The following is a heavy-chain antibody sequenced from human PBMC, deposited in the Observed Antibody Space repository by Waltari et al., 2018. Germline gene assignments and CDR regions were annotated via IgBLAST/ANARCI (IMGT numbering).Heavy chain of an antibody. V-gene: IGHV1-69*12. Sequence: QVQLVQSGAEVKKSGSSVKVSCKASGGTFAGYALSWVRQAPGQGLEWMGGIIPILGTANYAQKFQGRVTFTADESASTAYMELSSLRSEDTAVYYCAIGYCTTTSCYGPDYYYYMDVWGKGTTVTISS. CDR3: AIGYCTTTSCYGPDYYYYMDV. D-gene: IGHD2-2*01. CDR1: GGTFAGYA. CDR2: IIPILGTA. J-gene: IGHJ6*03.